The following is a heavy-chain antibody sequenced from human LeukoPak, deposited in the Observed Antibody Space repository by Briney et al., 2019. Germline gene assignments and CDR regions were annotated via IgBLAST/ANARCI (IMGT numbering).Heavy chain of an antibody. CDR2: IYYSGST. J-gene: IGHJ5*02. V-gene: IGHV4-30-4*08. D-gene: IGHD3-3*01. CDR1: TFDDYG. CDR3: AREPDFWSGYWQNWFDP. Sequence: TFDDYGMSWIRQPPGKGLEWVGYIYYSGSTYYNPSLKSRVTISVDTSKNQFSLKLSSVTAADTAAYYCAREPDFWSGYWQNWFDPWGQGTLVTVSS.